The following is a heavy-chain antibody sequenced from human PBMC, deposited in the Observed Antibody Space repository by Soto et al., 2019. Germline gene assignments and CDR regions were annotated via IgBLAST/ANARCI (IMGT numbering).Heavy chain of an antibody. Sequence: QVQLVQSGAEVKKPGASLKVSCKASGGTFSSASFSWVRQATGQGLEWMGGIIPMFDTPIYAQKFQDRVTITADDSTSTAYMQLRSLRSGDTDVYYCARSGGLDRDFNDGGQGYMVTVSS. CDR2: IIPMFDTP. J-gene: IGHJ4*02. CDR1: GGTFSSAS. V-gene: IGHV1-69*12. CDR3: ARSGGLDRDFND. D-gene: IGHD2-15*01.